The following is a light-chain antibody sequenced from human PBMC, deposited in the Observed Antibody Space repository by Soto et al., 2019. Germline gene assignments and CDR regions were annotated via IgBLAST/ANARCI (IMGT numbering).Light chain of an antibody. CDR2: RNN. CDR3: AAWDDSLSAYVV. Sequence: QSVLTQPPSASGTPGQRVTISCSGSSSNIGSNYVYWYQQFPGTAPKLLIYRNNQRPSGVRDRFSGSKSGNSASLAISGLRSEDEADYYCAAWDDSLSAYVVFGGGTKLTVL. J-gene: IGLJ2*01. CDR1: SSNIGSNY. V-gene: IGLV1-47*01.